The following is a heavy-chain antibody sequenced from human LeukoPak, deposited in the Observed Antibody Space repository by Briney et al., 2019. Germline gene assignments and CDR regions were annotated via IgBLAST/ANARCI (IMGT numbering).Heavy chain of an antibody. V-gene: IGHV4-31*03. CDR2: IYYSGST. D-gene: IGHD3-16*01. CDR1: GGSISSGGYY. J-gene: IGHJ4*02. CDR3: ARVGAGGSQEVAFDY. Sequence: SQTLSLTCTVSGGSISSGGYYWSWIRQHPGKGLEWIGYIYYSGSTYYNPSLKSRVTISVDTSKNQFSLKLSSVTAADTAVYYCARVGAGGSQEVAFDYWGQGTLVTVSS.